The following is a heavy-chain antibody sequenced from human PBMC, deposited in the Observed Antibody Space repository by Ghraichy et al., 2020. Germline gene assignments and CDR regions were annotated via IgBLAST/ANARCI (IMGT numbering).Heavy chain of an antibody. CDR3: ARFKPEEGDIVVVPAADSYYYYGMDV. D-gene: IGHD2-2*01. Sequence: SETLSLTCAVYGGSFSGYYWSWIRQPPGKGLEWIGESNHSGSTNYNPSLKSRVTISVDTSKNQFSLKLSSVTAADTAVYYCARFKPEEGDIVVVPAADSYYYYGMDVWGQGTTVTVSS. CDR1: GGSFSGYY. V-gene: IGHV4-34*01. J-gene: IGHJ6*02. CDR2: SNHSGST.